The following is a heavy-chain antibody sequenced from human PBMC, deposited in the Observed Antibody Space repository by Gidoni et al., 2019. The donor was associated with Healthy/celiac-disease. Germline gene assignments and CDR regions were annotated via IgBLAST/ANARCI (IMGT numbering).Heavy chain of an antibody. CDR3: AGSLNLWFGEFAVDY. CDR1: RFTFRSYA. V-gene: IGHV3-30*04. D-gene: IGHD3-10*01. CDR2: ISYDGSNK. Sequence: QVQLLESGGGVVQPGRSLRLSCAASRFTFRSYAMHWVRQAPGKGLEWVAVISYDGSNKYYADSVKGRFTISRDNSKNTLYLQMNSLRAEDTAVYYCAGSLNLWFGEFAVDYWGQGTLVTVSS. J-gene: IGHJ4*02.